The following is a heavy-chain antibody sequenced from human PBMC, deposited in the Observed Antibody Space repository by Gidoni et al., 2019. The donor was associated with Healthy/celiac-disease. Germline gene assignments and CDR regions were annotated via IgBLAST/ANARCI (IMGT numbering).Heavy chain of an antibody. D-gene: IGHD1-7*01. J-gene: IGHJ5*02. CDR3: ARDRNQQLELRWFDP. CDR1: GGSISSYY. V-gene: IGHV4-4*07. Sequence: QVQLQESGPGLVKPSETLSLTCTVSGGSISSYYWSWIRQPAGKGLEWIGRIYTSGSTNYNPSLKSRVTMSVDTSKNQFSLKLSSVTAADTAVYYCARDRNQQLELRWFDPWGQGTLVTVSS. CDR2: IYTSGST.